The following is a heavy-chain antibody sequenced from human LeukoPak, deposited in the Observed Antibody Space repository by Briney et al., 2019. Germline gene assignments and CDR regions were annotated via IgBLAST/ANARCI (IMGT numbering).Heavy chain of an antibody. J-gene: IGHJ6*03. CDR3: AKGRHDITMIVVVMTSVSYYLDV. V-gene: IGHV4-34*01. D-gene: IGHD3-22*01. Sequence: SETLSLTCAVYGGFFSGYHWTWIRQSPGKGLEWIGDINPSGSTYYNPSLKSRLTISVDTSKNQFSLKLRSVTAADTAVYYCAKGRHDITMIVVVMTSVSYYLDVWGKGTTVTVS. CDR1: GGFFSGYH. CDR2: INPSGST.